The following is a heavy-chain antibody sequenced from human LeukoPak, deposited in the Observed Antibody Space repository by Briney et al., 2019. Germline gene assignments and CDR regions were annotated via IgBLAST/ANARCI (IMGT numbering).Heavy chain of an antibody. D-gene: IGHD2-8*01. J-gene: IGHJ4*02. V-gene: IGHV4-61*01. CDR1: GGSVSSGSYY. CDR2: IYYSGST. Sequence: SETLSLTCTVSGGSVSSGSYYWSWIRQPPGKGLEWIGYIYYSGSTNYNPSLKSRVTISVDTSKNQFSLKLSSVTAADTAVYYCARHAKSSPYYFDYRGQGTLVTVSS. CDR3: ARHAKSSPYYFDY.